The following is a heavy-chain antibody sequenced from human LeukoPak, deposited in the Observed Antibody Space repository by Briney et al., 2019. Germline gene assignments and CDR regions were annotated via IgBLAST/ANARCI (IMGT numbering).Heavy chain of an antibody. J-gene: IGHJ4*02. V-gene: IGHV3-11*06. CDR1: GFTFSDHY. CDR3: ARDIGMVRGVIITNHFDY. D-gene: IGHD3-10*01. CDR2: ISSSSYT. Sequence: PGGSLRLSCAASGFTFSDHYMSWIRQAPGKGLEWVSYISSSSYTVYADSVKGRFTISRDNAKSSLYLQMNSLRAEDTAVYYCARDIGMVRGVIITNHFDYWGQGTPVTVSS.